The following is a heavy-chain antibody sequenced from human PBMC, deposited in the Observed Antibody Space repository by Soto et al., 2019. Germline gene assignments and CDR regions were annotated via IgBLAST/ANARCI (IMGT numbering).Heavy chain of an antibody. D-gene: IGHD3-10*01. J-gene: IGHJ6*02. CDR1: GGSISSDGNY. CDR3: ARARMVRGIIYYYGMYV. CDR2: IYYSGST. Sequence: QVQLQESVPGLVKSSQTLSLTCTVSGGSISSDGNYWSWIRQHPGKGLEWIGYIYYSGSTYYNPSLKSRVTISVDTCTNQFSLKLNTVTAGDTAVYYCARARMVRGIIYYYGMYVWGQGTTVTVSS. V-gene: IGHV4-31*03.